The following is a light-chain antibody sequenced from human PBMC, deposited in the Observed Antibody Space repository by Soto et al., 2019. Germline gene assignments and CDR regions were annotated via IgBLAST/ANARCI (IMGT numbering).Light chain of an antibody. CDR3: QHYDNLMVT. CDR2: DVF. V-gene: IGKV1-33*01. CDR1: QDIIND. J-gene: IGKJ4*01. Sequence: DIQMTQSPSSLSASVGDRVTITCQASQDIINDLNWYQQQAGKAPRLLIYDVFNLETGVPSRVSGSGSGTDFALTISSLQVEDIATYYCQHYDNLMVTFGGGTKVEIK.